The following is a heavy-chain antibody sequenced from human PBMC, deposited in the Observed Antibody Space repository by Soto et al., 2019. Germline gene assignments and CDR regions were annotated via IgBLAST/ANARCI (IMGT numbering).Heavy chain of an antibody. Sequence: PSETLSLTCTVSGGSISSGGYYWSWIRQHPGKGLEWIGYIYYSGSTYYNPSLKSRVTISVDTSKNQFSLKLSSVTAADTAVYYCARGGGGVVVVPAAMEVETNYYYGMDVWGQGTTVTVSS. D-gene: IGHD2-2*01. CDR3: ARGGGGVVVVPAAMEVETNYYYGMDV. V-gene: IGHV4-31*03. CDR2: IYYSGST. J-gene: IGHJ6*02. CDR1: GGSISSGGYY.